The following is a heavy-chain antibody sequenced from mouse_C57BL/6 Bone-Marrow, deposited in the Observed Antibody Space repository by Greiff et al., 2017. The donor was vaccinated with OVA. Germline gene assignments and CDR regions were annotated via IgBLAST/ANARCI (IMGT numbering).Heavy chain of an antibody. Sequence: EVKLMESGPGLAKPSPTLSLTCSVTGYSITSDYWNWIRKFPGNKLEYMGYISYSGSTSYNPSLKSRLSITRDTSKNQYYMQLNSVTTEDTATYDCARSPHYYGSSHGGYFDYWGQGTTLTVSA. J-gene: IGHJ2*01. V-gene: IGHV3-8*01. CDR1: GYSITSDY. CDR3: ARSPHYYGSSHGGYFDY. D-gene: IGHD1-1*01. CDR2: ISYSGST.